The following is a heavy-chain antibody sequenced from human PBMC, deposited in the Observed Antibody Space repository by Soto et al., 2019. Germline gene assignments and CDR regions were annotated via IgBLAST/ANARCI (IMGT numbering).Heavy chain of an antibody. CDR3: AKDFGSTWYFGWGGGS. Sequence: QVQLVESGGGVVQPGRSLRLSCVASGFTFSSYGMHWVRQTPGKGLEWVAVMSSDGSNKYYGDSVKGRFTISRDNSKSTLYLQMNSLRAEDTAVYYCAKDFGSTWYFGWGGGSWGQGTLVTVSS. CDR1: GFTFSSYG. J-gene: IGHJ5*02. CDR2: MSSDGSNK. D-gene: IGHD6-13*01. V-gene: IGHV3-30*18.